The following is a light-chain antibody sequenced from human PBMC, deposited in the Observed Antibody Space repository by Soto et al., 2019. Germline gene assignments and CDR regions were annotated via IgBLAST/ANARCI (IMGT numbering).Light chain of an antibody. V-gene: IGKV3-20*01. CDR2: GAS. Sequence: ENVLTQSPGTLSLSPGEGATLSCRASRGVAANYLAWYQQKPGQAPTLLIYGASSRAAGIPDRFSGSGSGTDFTLTISRLEPEDFAVYYCQQYGNSPLTCGGGTKVDIK. CDR1: RGVAANY. J-gene: IGKJ4*01. CDR3: QQYGNSPLT.